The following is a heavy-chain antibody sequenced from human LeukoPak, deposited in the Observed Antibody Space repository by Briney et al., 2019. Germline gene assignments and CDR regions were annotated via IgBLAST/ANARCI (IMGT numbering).Heavy chain of an antibody. D-gene: IGHD6-13*01. CDR3: ARTNSAGIAAAGINY. J-gene: IGHJ4*02. Sequence: GASVKVSCKASGHTFTGYYMHWVRQAPGQGLEWMGWINPNSGGTNYAQKFQGRVTMTRDTSISTAYMELSRLRSDDTAVYYCARTNSAGIAAAGINYWGQGTLVTVSS. CDR2: INPNSGGT. CDR1: GHTFTGYY. V-gene: IGHV1-2*02.